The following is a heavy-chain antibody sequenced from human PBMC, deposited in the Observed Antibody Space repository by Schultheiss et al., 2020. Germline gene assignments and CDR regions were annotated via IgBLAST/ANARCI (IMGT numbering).Heavy chain of an antibody. Sequence: ASVKVSCKASGYTFTGYYMHWVRQAPGQGLEWMGWIDPNSGATNCAQKFQGWVSMTRDTSISTAYMELRRLTSDDTAVYYCARASRITMVRGALDPWGQGTLVTVSA. CDR3: ARASRITMVRGALDP. CDR1: GYTFTGYY. CDR2: IDPNSGAT. D-gene: IGHD3-10*01. V-gene: IGHV1-2*04. J-gene: IGHJ5*02.